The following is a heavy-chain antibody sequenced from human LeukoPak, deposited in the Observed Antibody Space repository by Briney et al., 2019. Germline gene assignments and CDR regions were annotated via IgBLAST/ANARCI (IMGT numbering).Heavy chain of an antibody. Sequence: GGSLRLSCAASGFTFSSYGMHWVRQAPGKGLEWVAFIRYDGSNKYYADSVKGRFTISRDNSKNTLYLQMNSLRAEDTAVYYCARGYCSSTSCYPPEDAFDIWGQGTMVTVSS. CDR1: GFTFSSYG. CDR2: IRYDGSNK. J-gene: IGHJ3*02. CDR3: ARGYCSSTSCYPPEDAFDI. V-gene: IGHV3-30*02. D-gene: IGHD2-2*01.